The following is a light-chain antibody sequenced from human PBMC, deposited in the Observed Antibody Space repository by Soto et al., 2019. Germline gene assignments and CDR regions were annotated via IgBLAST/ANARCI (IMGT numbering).Light chain of an antibody. Sequence: DIQMTHSPSTLSASVGDRVTITCRASQSISTWLAWYQQNPGKAPKLLIYDASSLESGVPSRFSGSGSGTEFTLTISSLQPDDFATYYCQQYNSYPWTFGQGTKVDIK. V-gene: IGKV1-5*01. CDR1: QSISTW. CDR2: DAS. CDR3: QQYNSYPWT. J-gene: IGKJ1*01.